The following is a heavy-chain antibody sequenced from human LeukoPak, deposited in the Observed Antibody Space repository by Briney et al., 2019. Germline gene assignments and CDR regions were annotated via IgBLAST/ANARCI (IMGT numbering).Heavy chain of an antibody. J-gene: IGHJ4*02. D-gene: IGHD3-3*01. CDR3: ARSTPVLRFLEWLPQPLDY. V-gene: IGHV1-18*01. CDR1: GYTFTSYG. Sequence: ASVKVSCKASGYTFTSYGISWVRQAPGQGLEWMGWISAYNGNTNYAQKLQGRVTMTTDTSTSTAYMELRSLRSDDTAVYYCARSTPVLRFLEWLPQPLDYWGQGTLVTVS. CDR2: ISAYNGNT.